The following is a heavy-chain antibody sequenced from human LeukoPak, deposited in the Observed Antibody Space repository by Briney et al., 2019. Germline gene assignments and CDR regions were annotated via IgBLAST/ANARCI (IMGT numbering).Heavy chain of an antibody. Sequence: ASVKVSCKASGYTFTSYDITWVRQATGQGLEWMGWMNPKSGNTGYAQKFQVRVTMTRNTSISTAYMELSSLRSEDTAVYYCARGKGYYDFWSAYPVNYYYYGMDVWGQGTTVTVYS. CDR2: MNPKSGNT. D-gene: IGHD3-3*01. V-gene: IGHV1-8*01. J-gene: IGHJ6*02. CDR1: GYTFTSYD. CDR3: ARGKGYYDFWSAYPVNYYYYGMDV.